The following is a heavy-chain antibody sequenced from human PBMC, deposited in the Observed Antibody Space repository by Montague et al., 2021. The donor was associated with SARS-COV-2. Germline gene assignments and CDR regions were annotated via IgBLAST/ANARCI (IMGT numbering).Heavy chain of an antibody. V-gene: IGHV4-34*01. D-gene: IGHD3-10*01. J-gene: IGHJ6*02. CDR3: ARVRYYGSGTSLGMDV. Sequence: SETLSLTCAVYGGSFSGYYWSWIRQPPEKGLEWIGEINQSGGTNNNPSLKSRVIISVDTSKNQFSLKLSSVTAADTAVYYCARVRYYGSGTSLGMDVWGQGTTVTVSS. CDR1: GGSFSGYY. CDR2: INQSGGT.